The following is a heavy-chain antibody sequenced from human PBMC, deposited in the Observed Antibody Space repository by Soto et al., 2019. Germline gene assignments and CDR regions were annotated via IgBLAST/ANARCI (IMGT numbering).Heavy chain of an antibody. V-gene: IGHV4-59*01. J-gene: IGHJ4*02. CDR2: ISYTGST. D-gene: IGHD2-21*01. Sequence: QVQLQESGPGLVKPSETLSLTCTVSGGSISSYFWSWIRQPPGKGLEWIGYISYTGSTNYNSSLKSRVTISIDTSKNQFSLRLSSVTAADTAVYYCARAFVDEVRGKKFDYWGQGTLVTVSS. CDR3: ARAFVDEVRGKKFDY. CDR1: GGSISSYF.